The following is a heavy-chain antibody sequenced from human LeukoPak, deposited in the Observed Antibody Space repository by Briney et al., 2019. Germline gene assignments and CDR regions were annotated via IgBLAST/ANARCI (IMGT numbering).Heavy chain of an antibody. V-gene: IGHV2-5*02. CDR3: ANIDGGRSGTFDY. D-gene: IGHD6-19*01. Sequence: SGRTLGNPTETLTLTCTFSGFSFGTSGVGVGWICQPPGKAMVGLALIYWDDDKRYSPSLRNRLTITKDTSKNQVVLTMTNLDPADTATYYCANIDGGRSGTFDYWGQGTLVTVSS. CDR1: GFSFGTSGVG. CDR2: IYWDDDK. J-gene: IGHJ4*02.